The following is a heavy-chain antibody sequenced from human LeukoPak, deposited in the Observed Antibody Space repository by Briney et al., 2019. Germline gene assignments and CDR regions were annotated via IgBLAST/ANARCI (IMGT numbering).Heavy chain of an antibody. CDR1: GFTFSSYG. D-gene: IGHD4-23*01. V-gene: IGHV3-33*05. CDR3: AANGGPFDF. CDR2: ISYDGSKK. Sequence: GGSLRLSCAASGFTFSSYGMHWVRQAPGKGLEWVAIISYDGSKKYYGDSVKGRFTISRDNAKNSLYLQMNSLRAEDTAVYYCAANGGPFDFWGQGTLVTVSS. J-gene: IGHJ4*02.